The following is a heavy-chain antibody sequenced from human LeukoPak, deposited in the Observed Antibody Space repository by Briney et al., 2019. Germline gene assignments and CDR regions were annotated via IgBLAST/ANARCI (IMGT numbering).Heavy chain of an antibody. CDR3: TKYAPPTTVVTRFFDS. Sequence: LXLXXXAXGFTFXXYAMSWVRQAPGKXLEWVAVIWYDGSNKYYADSVKGRFSISRDNSKDTLYLQMNSLRVDDTAIYFCTKYAPPTTVVTRFFDSWGQGTMVTVSS. CDR2: IWYDGSNK. J-gene: IGHJ4*02. CDR1: GFTFXXYA. D-gene: IGHD4-23*01. V-gene: IGHV3-33*06.